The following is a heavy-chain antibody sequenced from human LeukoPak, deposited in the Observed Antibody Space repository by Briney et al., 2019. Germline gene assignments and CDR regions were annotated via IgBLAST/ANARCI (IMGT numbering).Heavy chain of an antibody. CDR1: GGSISSYY. Sequence: SETLSLTCTVSGGSISSYYWSWIRQPPGKGLEGVGYIYYRGSTNYNPSVKSRGTISVDTSKNQFSLKLSSVPAADTAVYYCARLRIGYYGSGSYLFDYWGQGTLVTVSS. V-gene: IGHV4-59*08. J-gene: IGHJ4*02. D-gene: IGHD3-10*01. CDR3: ARLRIGYYGSGSYLFDY. CDR2: IYYRGST.